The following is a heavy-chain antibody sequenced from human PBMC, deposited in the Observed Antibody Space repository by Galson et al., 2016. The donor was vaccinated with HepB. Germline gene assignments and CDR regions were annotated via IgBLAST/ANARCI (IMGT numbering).Heavy chain of an antibody. CDR1: GGTFSNYG. CDR3: AERDSSGYYNWFDP. J-gene: IGHJ5*02. Sequence: SVKVSCKASGGTFSNYGLSWVRQAPGQGLEWMGGIIPIVGTPHYAQQFQGRVTIIADESTSTTYMELSSLRSDDTAVYYCAERDSSGYYNWFDPWGQGTLVTVSS. D-gene: IGHD3-22*01. V-gene: IGHV1-69*13. CDR2: IIPIVGTP.